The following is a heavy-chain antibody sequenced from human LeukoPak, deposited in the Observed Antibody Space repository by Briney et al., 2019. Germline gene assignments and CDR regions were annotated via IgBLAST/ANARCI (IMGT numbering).Heavy chain of an antibody. Sequence: GGSLRLSCAASGFTFRSYSIHWVRQAPGKGLEWVTVVSADGRTQLYSDSVKGRFTVSRDNSLNTLHLQMNSLRTEDTAVYYCAREFGHNRWYFDYWGQGALVTVSS. V-gene: IGHV3-30*03. CDR3: AREFGHNRWYFDY. D-gene: IGHD5-24*01. CDR1: GFTFRSYS. J-gene: IGHJ4*02. CDR2: VSADGRTQ.